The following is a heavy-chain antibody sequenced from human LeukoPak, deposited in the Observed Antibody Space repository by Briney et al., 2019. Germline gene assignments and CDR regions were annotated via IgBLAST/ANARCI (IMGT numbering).Heavy chain of an antibody. J-gene: IGHJ4*02. D-gene: IGHD3-10*01. CDR3: ATPRPTGYYGSGSYFDY. V-gene: IGHV1-69*06. CDR1: GGTFSSYA. Sequence: AASVTVSCKASGGTFSSYAISWVRQAPGQGLEWMGGIIPIFGTANYTQKFQGRVTITADKSTSTAYMELSSLRSEDTAVYYCATPRPTGYYGSGSYFDYWGQGTLVTVSS. CDR2: IIPIFGTA.